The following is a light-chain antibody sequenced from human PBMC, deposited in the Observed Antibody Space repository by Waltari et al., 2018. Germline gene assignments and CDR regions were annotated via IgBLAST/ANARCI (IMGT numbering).Light chain of an antibody. Sequence: QSALTQPRSVSGSPGQSVTISCTGTSNDVGGYNYVSWYHQHPGKAPKLMIYDVSKRPSGVPDRFSASKSGNTASLTISGLQAEDEADYYCCSYAGSYTVVFGGGTKLTVL. CDR2: DVS. CDR3: CSYAGSYTVV. J-gene: IGLJ2*01. V-gene: IGLV2-11*01. CDR1: SNDVGGYNY.